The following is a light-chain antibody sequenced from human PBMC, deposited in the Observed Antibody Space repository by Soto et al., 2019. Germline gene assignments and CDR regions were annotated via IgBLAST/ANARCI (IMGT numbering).Light chain of an antibody. CDR3: SSYASSISDV. CDR2: GVS. J-gene: IGLJ1*01. CDR1: SSDVGAYNY. V-gene: IGLV2-14*01. Sequence: QSVLTQPASVSGSPGQSITISCTGTSSDVGAYNYVSWYQQHPGKAPKLMIYGVSNRPSGVSNRFSGSKSGNTASLTISGLQAEDEADYYCSSYASSISDVFGTGTKVTVL.